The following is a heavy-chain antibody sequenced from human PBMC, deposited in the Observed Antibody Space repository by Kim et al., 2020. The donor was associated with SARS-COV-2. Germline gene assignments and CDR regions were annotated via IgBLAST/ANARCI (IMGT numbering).Heavy chain of an antibody. D-gene: IGHD2-15*01. Sequence: TYTPSLKSRVTILVDTSKNQFSLKLSSVTAADTAVYYCARSPGGWFSLDPWGQGTLVTVSS. J-gene: IGHJ5*02. CDR3: ARSPGGWFSLDP. V-gene: IGHV4-59*01.